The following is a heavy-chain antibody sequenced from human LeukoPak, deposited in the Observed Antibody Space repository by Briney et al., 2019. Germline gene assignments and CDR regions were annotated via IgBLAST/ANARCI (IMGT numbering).Heavy chain of an antibody. V-gene: IGHV4-34*01. CDR3: ARATGYSSSWAAGGNHDFDY. D-gene: IGHD6-13*01. CDR1: GGSFSGYY. CDR2: INHSGST. J-gene: IGHJ4*02. Sequence: SETLSLTCAVYGGSFSGYYWSWIRQPPGKGLEWIGEINHSGSTNYNPSLKSRVTISVDTSKNQFSLKLSSVTAADTAVYYCARATGYSSSWAAGGNHDFDYWGQGTLVTVSS.